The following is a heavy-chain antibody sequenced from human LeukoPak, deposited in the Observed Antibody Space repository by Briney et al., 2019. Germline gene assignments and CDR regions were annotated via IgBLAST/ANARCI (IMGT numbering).Heavy chain of an antibody. J-gene: IGHJ4*02. Sequence: GGSLRLSCAASGFLFSTYTMQWVRQAPGKGLEWVSYISSSGNTIKYADSVRGRFTISRDNAKNSLYLQMNSLRAEDTAVYYCATGVTAAAALDYWGQGTLVTVSS. CDR1: GFLFSTYT. CDR2: ISSSGNTI. CDR3: ATGVTAAAALDY. V-gene: IGHV3-48*01. D-gene: IGHD6-13*01.